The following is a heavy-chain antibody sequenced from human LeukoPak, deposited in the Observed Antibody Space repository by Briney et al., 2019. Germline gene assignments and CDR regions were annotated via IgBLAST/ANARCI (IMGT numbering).Heavy chain of an antibody. CDR1: GGTFSSYA. CDR2: IIPIFGTS. J-gene: IGHJ4*02. D-gene: IGHD5-24*01. CDR3: ARDGYNFGMTY. Sequence: GSSVKVSCKASGGTFSSYAISWVRQAPGQGLEWMGGIIPIFGTSNYAHKFQGRVTLTTDDSTSTAYLELSSLRSEDTAVYYCARDGYNFGMTYWGQGTLVTVSS. V-gene: IGHV1-69*05.